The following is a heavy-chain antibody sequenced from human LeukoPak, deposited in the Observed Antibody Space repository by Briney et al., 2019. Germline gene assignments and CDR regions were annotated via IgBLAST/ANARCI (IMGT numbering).Heavy chain of an antibody. CDR3: AKGGYCSSTSCDGVYYYYYGMDV. V-gene: IGHV3-23*01. D-gene: IGHD2-2*01. Sequence: PGGSLRLSCAASGFTFSSYAMSWVRQAPGKGLEWVSAISGSGGSTYYADSVKGRFTISRDNSKNTLYLQMNSLRAEDTAVYYCAKGGYCSSTSCDGVYYYYYGMDVWGKGTTVTVSS. CDR1: GFTFSSYA. J-gene: IGHJ6*04. CDR2: ISGSGGST.